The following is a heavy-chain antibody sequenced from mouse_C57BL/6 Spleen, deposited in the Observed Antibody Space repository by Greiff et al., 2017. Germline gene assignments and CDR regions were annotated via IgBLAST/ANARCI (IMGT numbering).Heavy chain of an antibody. J-gene: IGHJ2*01. CDR3: ARGLLLYYFDY. CDR1: GYAFTNYL. V-gene: IGHV1-54*01. CDR2: INPGSGGT. Sequence: QVQLQQSGAELVRPGTSVKVSCKASGYAFTNYLIEWVKQRPGQGLEWIGVINPGSGGTNYNEKFKGKATLTADKSSSTAYMQRSSLTSEDSSVYFCARGLLLYYFDYWGQGTTLTVAS. D-gene: IGHD2-3*01.